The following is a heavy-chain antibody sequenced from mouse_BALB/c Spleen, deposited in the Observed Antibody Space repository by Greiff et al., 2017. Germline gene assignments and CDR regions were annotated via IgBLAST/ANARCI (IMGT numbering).Heavy chain of an antibody. Sequence: EVKLMESGGGLVQPGGSRKLSCAASGFTFSSFGMHWVRQAPEKGLEWVAYICRGSSTIYYADTVKGRFTISRDNPKNTLFLQMTNLRAEDTAIYYCARVSRYWYFDVWGAGTTVTVSS. CDR1: GFTFSSFG. CDR3: ARVSRYWYFDV. CDR2: ICRGSSTI. J-gene: IGHJ1*01. V-gene: IGHV5-17*02.